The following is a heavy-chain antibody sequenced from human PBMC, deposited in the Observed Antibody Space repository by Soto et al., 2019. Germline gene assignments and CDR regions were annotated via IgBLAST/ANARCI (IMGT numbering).Heavy chain of an antibody. D-gene: IGHD2-15*01. V-gene: IGHV3-30-3*01. CDR3: ARDLGEIYCSGGSCPLQYYYYGMDV. J-gene: IGHJ6*02. Sequence: GGSLRLSCAASGFTFSSYAMHWVRQAPGKGLEWVAVISYDGSNKYYADSVKGRFTISRDNSKNTLYLQMNSLRAEDTAVYYCARDLGEIYCSGGSCPLQYYYYGMDVWGQGTTVTVSS. CDR2: ISYDGSNK. CDR1: GFTFSSYA.